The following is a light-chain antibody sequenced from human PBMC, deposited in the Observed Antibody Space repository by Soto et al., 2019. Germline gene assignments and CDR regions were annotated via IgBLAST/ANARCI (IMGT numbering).Light chain of an antibody. J-gene: IGKJ5*01. CDR1: QSLVHSDGIAY. CDR3: MKGTHWPIT. CDR2: KVS. Sequence: DVVMTQSPLSLPVTLGQPASISCRSHQSLVHSDGIAYFSWFQQRPGRSPRRLIYKVSNRDSGVPARFSGSGSGTDFAMKISRVEAEDVGVYYWMKGTHWPITFGQGTRLEIK. V-gene: IGKV2-30*02.